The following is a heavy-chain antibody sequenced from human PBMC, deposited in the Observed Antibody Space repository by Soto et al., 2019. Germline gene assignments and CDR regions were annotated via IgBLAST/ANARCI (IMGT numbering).Heavy chain of an antibody. CDR2: ISSTGSTP. D-gene: IGHD6-6*01. CDR3: ARGQQLVANWFDP. CDR1: GFPFSDSY. V-gene: IGHV3-11*01. J-gene: IGHJ5*02. Sequence: LRLSCAASGFPFSDSYMAWIRQAPGKGLEEIATISSTGSTPYYADSVKGRFTISRDNAQNSLYLEMNNLRAEDTAVYYCARGQQLVANWFDPWGQGILVTVYS.